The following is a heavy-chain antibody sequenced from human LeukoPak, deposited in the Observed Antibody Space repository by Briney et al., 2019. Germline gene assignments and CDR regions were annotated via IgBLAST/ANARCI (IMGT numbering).Heavy chain of an antibody. V-gene: IGHV3-53*01. CDR1: GFTVSSNY. CDR3: ARAQPRGYFDY. Sequence: GGSLRLSCAASGFTVSSNYMSWVRQAPGKGLEWVSVIYSGGSTCYADSVKGRFTISRDSSKNTLYLQMNSLRAEDTAVYYCARAQPRGYFDYWGQGTLVTVSS. J-gene: IGHJ4*02. D-gene: IGHD3-10*01. CDR2: IYSGGST.